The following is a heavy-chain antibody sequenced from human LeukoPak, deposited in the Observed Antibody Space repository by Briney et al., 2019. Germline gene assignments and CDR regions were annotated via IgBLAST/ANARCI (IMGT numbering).Heavy chain of an antibody. J-gene: IGHJ4*02. V-gene: IGHV3-43*01. CDR2: IRWDGGST. CDR3: AKDMGRRSIAVDGPKYRSAWYLDY. D-gene: IGHD6-13*01. Sequence: GGSLRLSCAASGFTFDDYTMHWVRQAPGKGLEWVSLIRWDGGSTYYADSVKGRFTVSRDNSKNSLYLQMNSLRTEDTAVYYCAKDMGRRSIAVDGPKYRSAWYLDYWGQGTLVTVSS. CDR1: GFTFDDYT.